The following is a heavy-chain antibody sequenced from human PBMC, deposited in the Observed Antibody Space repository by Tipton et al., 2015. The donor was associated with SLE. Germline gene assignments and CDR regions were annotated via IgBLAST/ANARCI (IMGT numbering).Heavy chain of an antibody. D-gene: IGHD2-8*01. CDR3: ARAGLDVLMVYAAYFDY. V-gene: IGHV3-20*01. CDR2: INWNGGST. Sequence: SLRLSCAASGFTLDDYGMSWVRQAPGKGLEWVSGINWNGGSTDYADSVKGRFTISRDKNSLYPQMNSLRAEDTAVYNCARAGLDVLMVYAAYFDYWGQGSLVTISS. CDR1: GFTLDDYG. J-gene: IGHJ4*02.